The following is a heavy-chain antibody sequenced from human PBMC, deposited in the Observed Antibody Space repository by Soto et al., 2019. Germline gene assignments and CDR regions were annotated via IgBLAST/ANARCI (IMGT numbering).Heavy chain of an antibody. V-gene: IGHV3-23*01. CDR1: GFTFSSYA. J-gene: IGHJ6*02. CDR2: ISGSGGST. CDR3: AKALVATIPLYYYYGMDV. Sequence: GGSLRLSCAASGFTFSSYAMSWVRQAPGKGLEWVSAISGSGGSTYYADSVKGRFTISRDNSKNTLYLQMNSLRAEDTAVYYCAKALVATIPLYYYYGMDVWGQGTTVTVSS. D-gene: IGHD5-12*01.